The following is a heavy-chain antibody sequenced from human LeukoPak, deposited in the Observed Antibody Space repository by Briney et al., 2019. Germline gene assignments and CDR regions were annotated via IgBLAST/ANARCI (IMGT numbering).Heavy chain of an antibody. D-gene: IGHD5-12*01. CDR3: AKDEYSGYDFGALYYYGMDV. CDR2: ISGSGGST. J-gene: IGHJ6*02. V-gene: IGHV3-23*01. Sequence: GGSLRLSCAASGFTFSSYAMSWVRQAPGKGLEWVSAISGSGGSTYYADSVKGRFTISRDNSKNTLYLQMNSLRAEDTAVYYCAKDEYSGYDFGALYYYGMDVWGQGTTVTVSS. CDR1: GFTFSSYA.